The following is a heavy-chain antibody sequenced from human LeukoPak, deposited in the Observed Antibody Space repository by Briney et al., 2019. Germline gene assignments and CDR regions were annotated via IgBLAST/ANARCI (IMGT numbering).Heavy chain of an antibody. CDR2: IYYSGST. CDR3: ARGSAEVPIDY. CDR1: GGSISSYY. J-gene: IGHJ4*02. V-gene: IGHV4-59*01. Sequence: SETLSLTCTVSGGSISSYYWSWIRQPPGKGLEWIGYIYYSGSTNYNPSLKSRVTISVDTSKNQFSLKLSSVTAADTAVYYCARGSAEVPIDYWGQGTLVIVSS. D-gene: IGHD2-2*01.